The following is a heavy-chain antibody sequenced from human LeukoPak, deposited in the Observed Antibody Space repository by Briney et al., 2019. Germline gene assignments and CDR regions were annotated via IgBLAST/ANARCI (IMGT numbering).Heavy chain of an antibody. Sequence: ETLSLTCTVSGGSISNYYWNWIRQPPGKGLEWIGYIYYTGSTNYNPSLKSRVTMSVDTSKNQFSLNLRSVTPEDTAVYYCARNLIPEQLVLNFWGQGTLVTVSS. CDR2: IYYTGST. CDR1: GGSISNYY. D-gene: IGHD6-13*01. V-gene: IGHV4-59*01. CDR3: ARNLIPEQLVLNF. J-gene: IGHJ4*02.